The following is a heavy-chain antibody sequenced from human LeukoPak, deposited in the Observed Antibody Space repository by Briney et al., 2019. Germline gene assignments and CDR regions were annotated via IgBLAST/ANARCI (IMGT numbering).Heavy chain of an antibody. CDR2: ISGSGGST. CDR3: AKASSSWYGNWFDP. Sequence: GGSLRLSCAASGFTFSSYAMSWVRQAPGKGLEWVSAISGSGGSTYYADSVKGRFTISRDNSKNTLYLQMNSLRAEDTAVYYCAKASSSWYGNWFDPWGQGTLITVSA. J-gene: IGHJ5*02. D-gene: IGHD6-13*01. V-gene: IGHV3-23*01. CDR1: GFTFSSYA.